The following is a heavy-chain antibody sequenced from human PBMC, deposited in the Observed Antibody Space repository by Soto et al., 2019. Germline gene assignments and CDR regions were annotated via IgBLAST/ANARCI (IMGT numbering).Heavy chain of an antibody. Sequence: EVQLLESGGGLVQPGGSLRLSCAASGFTFSSYAMSWVRQAPGKGLEWVSAISGSGGSTYYADSVKGRFTISRDNSKNKLYLQMNSLTAEDTAVYYCAKVLGVAIVGDAGDFDYWGKGPLVNVAS. J-gene: IGHJ4*02. V-gene: IGHV3-23*01. CDR3: AKVLGVAIVGDAGDFDY. CDR2: ISGSGGST. CDR1: GFTFSSYA. D-gene: IGHD2-21*02.